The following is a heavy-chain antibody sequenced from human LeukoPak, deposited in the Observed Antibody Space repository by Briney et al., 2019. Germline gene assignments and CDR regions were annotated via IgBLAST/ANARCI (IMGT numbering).Heavy chain of an antibody. CDR3: ARGLGLRFLEWLRRDYYYYMDV. D-gene: IGHD3-3*01. Sequence: PSETLSLTCTVSGGSISSNNYYWGWIRQPPGKGLEWIGSIYYSGSTYYNPSLKSRVTISVDTSKNQFSLKLSSVTAADTAVYYCARGLGLRFLEWLRRDYYYYMDVWGKGTTVTVSS. CDR2: IYYSGST. J-gene: IGHJ6*03. CDR1: GGSISSNNYY. V-gene: IGHV4-39*07.